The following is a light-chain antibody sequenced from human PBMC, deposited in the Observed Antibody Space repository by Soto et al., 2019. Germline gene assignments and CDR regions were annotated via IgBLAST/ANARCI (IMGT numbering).Light chain of an antibody. Sequence: EIGLTQSPGTLSLSPGERATLSCRASQSVSSSYLAWYQQKPGQAPRLLIYVASSRATGIPARLSGSGSGRDFTLTISRLEPEDFAVYYCQQYGSPPITCGQGTRLEIK. J-gene: IGKJ5*01. CDR2: VAS. CDR1: QSVSSSY. CDR3: QQYGSPPIT. V-gene: IGKV3-20*01.